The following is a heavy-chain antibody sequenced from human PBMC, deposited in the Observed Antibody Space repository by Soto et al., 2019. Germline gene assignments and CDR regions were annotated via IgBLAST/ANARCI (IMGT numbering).Heavy chain of an antibody. V-gene: IGHV4-59*08. J-gene: IGHJ4*02. Sequence: TLSLTCTVSGGSISPYYWSWIRQPPGKGPEYIGYIYYSGSTNYHLSLKSRVTLSVDTSMNQFSLKVMSVTAADTAVYYCARRSSAYYGAPFDYWGLGIPVTVSS. CDR1: GGSISPYY. CDR2: IYYSGST. CDR3: ARRSSAYYGAPFDY. D-gene: IGHD1-26*01.